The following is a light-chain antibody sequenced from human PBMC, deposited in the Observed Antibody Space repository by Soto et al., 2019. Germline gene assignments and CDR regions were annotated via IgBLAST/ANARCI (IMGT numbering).Light chain of an antibody. V-gene: IGKV3-11*01. CDR2: GAS. CDR1: QSVSSY. Sequence: TGLTLSPVTLSLSPGERDTLSCRASQSVSSYLAWYQQKPGQAPRLLISGASSRATGIPARFSGSGYGTDFTLSISSLEPEDFAVYYCQQRLSWPITFGQGTRLEIK. CDR3: QQRLSWPIT. J-gene: IGKJ5*01.